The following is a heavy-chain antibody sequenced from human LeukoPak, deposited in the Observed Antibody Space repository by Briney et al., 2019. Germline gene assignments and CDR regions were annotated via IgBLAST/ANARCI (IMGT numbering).Heavy chain of an antibody. CDR1: GFTFSSYA. V-gene: IGHV3-23*01. Sequence: PGGSLRLSCAASGFTFSSYAMSWVRQAPGKGLEWVSAISGSGGSTYYADSVKGRFTISRDNSKNTLYLQMNSLRAEDTAVYYCAKGGGNSRELQPHDYWGQGTLVTVSS. J-gene: IGHJ4*02. D-gene: IGHD4-23*01. CDR2: ISGSGGST. CDR3: AKGGGNSRELQPHDY.